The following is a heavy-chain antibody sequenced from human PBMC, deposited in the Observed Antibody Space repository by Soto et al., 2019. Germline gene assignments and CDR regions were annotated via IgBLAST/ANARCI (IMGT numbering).Heavy chain of an antibody. J-gene: IGHJ4*02. Sequence: QVQVVQSGAEVKKPGASVKVSCKASGYSFTTYAIHWVRQAPGQGLEWMGWINGGNDNTKYSQKSQGRVTITRDTSANTVYMELNSLMSEETAIFCCARLQLVPRIFDYWGQGTLVTVSS. D-gene: IGHD6-13*01. V-gene: IGHV1-3*01. CDR3: ARLQLVPRIFDY. CDR2: INGGNDNT. CDR1: GYSFTTYA.